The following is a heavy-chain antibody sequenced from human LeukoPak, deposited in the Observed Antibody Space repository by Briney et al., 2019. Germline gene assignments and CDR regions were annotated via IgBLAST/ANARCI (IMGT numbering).Heavy chain of an antibody. Sequence: SETLSLTCTVSGGSISSYYWSWIRQPPGKGLEWIGYIYYSGCTNYNPSLKSRVTISVDTSKNQFSLKLSSVTAADTAVYYCARVGARYCSSTSCSPDAFDIWGQGTMVTVSS. J-gene: IGHJ3*02. CDR3: ARVGARYCSSTSCSPDAFDI. CDR1: GGSISSYY. CDR2: IYYSGCT. D-gene: IGHD2-2*01. V-gene: IGHV4-59*01.